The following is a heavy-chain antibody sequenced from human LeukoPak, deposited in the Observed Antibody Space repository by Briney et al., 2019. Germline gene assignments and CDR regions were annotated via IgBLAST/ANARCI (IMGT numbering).Heavy chain of an antibody. CDR3: TSRATVSSGLDV. Sequence: GGSLRLSCAASGFTFSVSTMHWVRQASGEGLEWVGRIRSKANDYATAYTASVKGRFTISRDDSKSTVYLQMNSLKTEDTAVYYCTSRATVSSGLDVWGKGTTVTVSS. V-gene: IGHV3-73*01. CDR1: GFTFSVST. D-gene: IGHD6-19*01. J-gene: IGHJ6*04. CDR2: IRSKANDYAT.